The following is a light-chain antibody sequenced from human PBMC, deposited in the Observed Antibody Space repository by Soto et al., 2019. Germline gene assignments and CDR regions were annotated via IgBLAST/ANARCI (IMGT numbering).Light chain of an antibody. CDR2: DVI. J-gene: IGLJ1*01. V-gene: IGLV2-11*01. CDR1: RSDVGGYDY. Sequence: QSALTQPRSVSGSPGQSVSISCTGARSDVGGYDYVSWYQQHPDKAPKVIIYDVIKRPSGVPDRFSGFKSGNTASLTISGLQSDDEADYYCCSYAGSYSYVFGPGTKLT. CDR3: CSYAGSYSYV.